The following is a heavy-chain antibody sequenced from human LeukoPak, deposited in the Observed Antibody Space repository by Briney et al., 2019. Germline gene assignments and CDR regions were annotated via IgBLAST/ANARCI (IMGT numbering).Heavy chain of an antibody. J-gene: IGHJ5*02. CDR3: ARDPRIAARRGNWFDP. D-gene: IGHD6-6*01. CDR2: INPNSGGT. CDR1: GYTLTELS. V-gene: IGHV1-2*02. Sequence: ASVKVSCKVSGYTLTELSMHWVRQAPGQGLEWMGWINPNSGGTNYAQKFQGRVTMTRDTSISTAYMELSRLRSDDTAVYYCARDPRIAARRGNWFDPWGQGTLVTVSS.